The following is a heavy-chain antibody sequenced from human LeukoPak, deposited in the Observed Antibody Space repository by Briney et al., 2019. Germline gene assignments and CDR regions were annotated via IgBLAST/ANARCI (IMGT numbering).Heavy chain of an antibody. J-gene: IGHJ4*02. CDR1: GFTFSSYF. Sequence: GGSLRLSCAASGFTFSSYFMTWVRQAPGKGLEWVSGISGSGDFTSYADSVKGRFTISRDNSKSTLYLQMDSLRAEDTAVYYCATYRQRVEFDYWGQGTRVPPSS. D-gene: IGHD6-25*01. CDR2: ISGSGDFT. CDR3: ATYRQRVEFDY. V-gene: IGHV3-23*01.